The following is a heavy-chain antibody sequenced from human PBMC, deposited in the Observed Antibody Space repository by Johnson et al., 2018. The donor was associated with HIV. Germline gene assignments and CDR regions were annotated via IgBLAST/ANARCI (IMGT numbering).Heavy chain of an antibody. D-gene: IGHD6-13*01. CDR1: GFTFDDYT. CDR2: ISWEGGST. V-gene: IGHV3-43*01. J-gene: IGHJ3*02. Sequence: VQLVESGGGVVRPGGSLRLSCAASGFTFDDYTMHWVRQAPGKGLEWVSLISWEGGSTYYADSVKGRVTISRDNSKKTLYLQMNSLRAEDTAVYYCARDILLLSSRGNAFDIWGQGTMVTVSS. CDR3: ARDILLLSSRGNAFDI.